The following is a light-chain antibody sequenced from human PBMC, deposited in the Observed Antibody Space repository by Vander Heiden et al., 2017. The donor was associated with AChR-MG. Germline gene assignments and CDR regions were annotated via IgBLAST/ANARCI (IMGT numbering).Light chain of an antibody. CDR2: GKN. CDR3: NSRDSSGNQVV. V-gene: IGLV3-19*01. Sequence: SSELPQDPAVSVALGQTVRITCQGDSLRSYYASWYQQKPGQAPVLVIYGKNNRPSGIPDRFSGSSSGNTASLTITGAQAEDEADYYCNSRDSSGNQVVFGGGTKLTVL. J-gene: IGLJ2*01. CDR1: SLRSYY.